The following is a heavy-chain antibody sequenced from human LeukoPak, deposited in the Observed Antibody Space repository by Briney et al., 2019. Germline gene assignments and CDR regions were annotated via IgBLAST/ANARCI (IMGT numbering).Heavy chain of an antibody. D-gene: IGHD3-10*01. Sequence: QAGGSLRLSCAASGFTFSSYAMSWVRQAPGKGLEWVSAISGSGGSTYYADSVKGRFTISRDNSKNTLYLQMNSLRAEDTAVYYCAKDERYYYGSGSYYTPPFDHWGQGTLVTVSS. CDR2: ISGSGGST. V-gene: IGHV3-23*01. CDR3: AKDERYYYGSGSYYTPPFDH. CDR1: GFTFSSYA. J-gene: IGHJ4*02.